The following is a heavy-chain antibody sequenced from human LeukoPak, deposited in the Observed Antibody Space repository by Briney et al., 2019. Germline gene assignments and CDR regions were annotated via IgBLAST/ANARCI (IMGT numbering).Heavy chain of an antibody. D-gene: IGHD6-13*01. J-gene: IGHJ4*02. CDR2: IYPGDSDT. V-gene: IGHV5-51*01. CDR1: GYSFTSYW. CDR3: ARQFPLAAAADY. Sequence: NHGESLKISCKGSGYSFTSYWIGLVRQMPGKGLEWMGIIYPGDSDTRYSPSFQGQVTISADKSIGTAYLQWSSLKASDTAMYYCARQFPLAAAADYWGQGTLVTVSS.